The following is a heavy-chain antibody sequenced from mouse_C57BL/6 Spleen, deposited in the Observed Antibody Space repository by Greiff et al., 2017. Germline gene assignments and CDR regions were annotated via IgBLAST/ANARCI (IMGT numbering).Heavy chain of an antibody. Sequence: VQLQQPGAELVRPGSSVKLSCKASGYTFTSYWMHWVKQRPIQGLEWIGNIDPSDSATHYNQKFKDKATLTVDKSSSTAYMQLSSLTSEDSAGYYCARDGDGAMDYWGQGTSVTVSS. CDR3: ARDGDGAMDY. V-gene: IGHV1-52*01. J-gene: IGHJ4*01. CDR1: GYTFTSYW. CDR2: IDPSDSAT. D-gene: IGHD3-3*01.